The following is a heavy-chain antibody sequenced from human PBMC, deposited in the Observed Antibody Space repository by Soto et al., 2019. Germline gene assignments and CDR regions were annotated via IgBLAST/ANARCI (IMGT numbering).Heavy chain of an antibody. CDR1: GESFSGYY. CDR2: INHSGST. V-gene: IGHV4-34*01. D-gene: IGHD6-13*01. Sequence: QVQLQQWGAGLLKPSETLSLTCAVYGESFSGYYWSWIRQPPGKGLEWIGEINHSGSTNYNPSLKSRXXIXVXXSKNQFSLKGSSVTAADTAVYYCARQGYSSSWADYWGQGTLVTVSS. J-gene: IGHJ4*02. CDR3: ARQGYSSSWADY.